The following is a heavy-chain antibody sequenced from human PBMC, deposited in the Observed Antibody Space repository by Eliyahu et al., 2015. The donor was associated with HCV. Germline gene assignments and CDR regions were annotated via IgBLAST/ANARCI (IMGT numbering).Heavy chain of an antibody. Sequence: QLLLQESGPGLVKPSETLSLTCTVSGVSISSTSYYXGWIRQPPGKGLEWIGTVSXGGSTYYNXSLKSRITISSETSKNRFSLKLNSVTAADTAIYYCASLRVGATRYYFHGMDVWGQGATVTVSS. D-gene: IGHD1-26*01. J-gene: IGHJ6*02. CDR3: ASLRVGATRYYFHGMDV. CDR2: VSXGGST. CDR1: GVSISSTSYY. V-gene: IGHV4-39*02.